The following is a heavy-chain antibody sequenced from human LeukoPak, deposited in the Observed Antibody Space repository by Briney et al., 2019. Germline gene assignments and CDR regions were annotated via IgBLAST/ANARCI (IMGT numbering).Heavy chain of an antibody. CDR2: TYYSGST. D-gene: IGHD2-21*02. V-gene: IGHV4-59*08. CDR3: ARREIVVVTGAFDI. J-gene: IGHJ3*02. CDR1: GGSISSYY. Sequence: SETLSLTCTVSGGSISSYYWSWIRQPPGKGLEWIGYTYYSGSTNYNPSLKSRVTISVDTSKNQFSLKLSSVTAADTAVYYCARREIVVVTGAFDIWGQGTMVTVSS.